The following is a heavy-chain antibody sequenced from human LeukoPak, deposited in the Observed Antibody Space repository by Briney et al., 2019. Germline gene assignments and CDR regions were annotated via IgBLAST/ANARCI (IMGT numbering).Heavy chain of an antibody. Sequence: PGGSLRLSCAGSGFTFSTYWMTWVRQAPGKGLEWVANIKQDGSEKYYVDSVKGRFTISRDNARNSLYLQMNSLRAEDTAVYYCARPRDSGWSKTWDYWGQGTLVTVSS. CDR2: IKQDGSEK. V-gene: IGHV3-7*03. J-gene: IGHJ4*02. CDR1: GFTFSTYW. CDR3: ARPRDSGWSKTWDY. D-gene: IGHD6-13*01.